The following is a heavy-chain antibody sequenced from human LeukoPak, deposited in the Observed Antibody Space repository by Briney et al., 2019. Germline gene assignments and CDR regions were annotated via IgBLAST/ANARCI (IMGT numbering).Heavy chain of an antibody. CDR3: AKDLSNYYDSSRAFDI. J-gene: IGHJ3*02. V-gene: IGHV3-23*01. Sequence: GGSLRLSCAAPGFTFSSYAMSWVRQAPGKGLEWVSLISGRGGSTYYADSVKGRFTVSRDNSKNTLYLQMNSLRAEDTAVYYCAKDLSNYYDSSRAFDIWGQGTMVTVSS. CDR1: GFTFSSYA. D-gene: IGHD3-22*01. CDR2: ISGRGGST.